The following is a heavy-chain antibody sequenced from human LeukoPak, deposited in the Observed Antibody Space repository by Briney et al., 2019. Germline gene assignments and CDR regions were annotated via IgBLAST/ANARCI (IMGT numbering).Heavy chain of an antibody. CDR3: AKDFSGYSYGHFDY. CDR1: GFTFSSYG. D-gene: IGHD5-18*01. V-gene: IGHV3-30*02. J-gene: IGHJ4*02. Sequence: GGSLRLSCAASGFTFSSYGMHWVRQAPGKGLEWVAFIRYDGSNKYYADSAKGRFTISRDNSKNTLYLQMNSLRAEDTAVYYCAKDFSGYSYGHFDYWGQGTLVTVSS. CDR2: IRYDGSNK.